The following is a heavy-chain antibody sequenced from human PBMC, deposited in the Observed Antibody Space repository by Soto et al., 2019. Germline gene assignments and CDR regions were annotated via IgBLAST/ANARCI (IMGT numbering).Heavy chain of an antibody. Sequence: PGGSLRLSCAASGFTFSSYDMHWVRQATGKGLEWVSAIGTAGDTYYPGSVKGRFTISRENAKNSLYLQMNSLRAEDTAVYYCARGRIAAQESPSSGMDVWGQGTTVTVSS. J-gene: IGHJ6*02. CDR3: ARGRIAAQESPSSGMDV. V-gene: IGHV3-13*01. CDR2: IGTAGDT. CDR1: GFTFSSYD. D-gene: IGHD6-6*01.